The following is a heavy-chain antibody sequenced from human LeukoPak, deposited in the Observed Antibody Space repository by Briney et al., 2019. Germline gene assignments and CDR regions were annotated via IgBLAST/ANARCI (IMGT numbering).Heavy chain of an antibody. CDR3: ARVRWLQLCHFDY. J-gene: IGHJ4*02. CDR2: MSYSGST. V-gene: IGHV4-39*07. D-gene: IGHD5-24*01. Sequence: SSETLSLTCTVAAGSITSSRYSWGWIRNPPGKGLERIASMSYSGSTYYNPSLKSRVTISVDTSRNQFSLKLSSVTAADTAVYYCARVRWLQLCHFDYWGQGSLVTVSS. CDR1: AGSITSSRYS.